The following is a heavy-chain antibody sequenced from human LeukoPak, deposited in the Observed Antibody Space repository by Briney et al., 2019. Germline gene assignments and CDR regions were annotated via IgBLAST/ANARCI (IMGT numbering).Heavy chain of an antibody. D-gene: IGHD3-10*01. CDR1: GYTFTSYD. CDR2: MNPNSGNT. Sequence: ASVKVSCKASGYTFTSYDINWVRQATGQGLEWMGWMNPNSGNTGYAQKFQGRVTMTRNTSISTAYMELSSLRSEDTAVYYCAAGGYYYYYMDVWGKETTVTASS. V-gene: IGHV1-8*01. J-gene: IGHJ6*03. CDR3: AAGGYYYYYMDV.